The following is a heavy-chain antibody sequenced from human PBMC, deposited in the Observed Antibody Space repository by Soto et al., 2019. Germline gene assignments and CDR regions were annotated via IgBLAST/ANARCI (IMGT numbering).Heavy chain of an antibody. Sequence: QVQLVQSAAEVKKPGASVRVSCKASGYTFIRYGLAWVRQAPGQGLEWMGWISPYNDYTIYAQKLQGRVTMTADTSTRTVYMELRSLQSDDTAVYSCARGGYYDNTWGKLSHYGLDVWGQGTSVTVSS. J-gene: IGHJ6*02. CDR2: ISPYNDYT. V-gene: IGHV1-18*01. CDR3: ARGGYYDNTWGKLSHYGLDV. D-gene: IGHD3-16*01. CDR1: GYTFIRYG.